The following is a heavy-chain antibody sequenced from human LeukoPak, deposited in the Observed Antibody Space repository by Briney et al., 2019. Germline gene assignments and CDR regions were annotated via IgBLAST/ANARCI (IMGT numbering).Heavy chain of an antibody. CDR2: ISWNSGSI. CDR1: GFTFDDYA. D-gene: IGHD5-24*01. J-gene: IGHJ4*02. CDR3: AKGPEMATISLPDY. Sequence: GRSLRLSCAASGFTFDDYAMHWVRQAPGKGLEWVSGISWNSGSIGYADSVKGRFTISRDNAKNSLYLQMNSLRAEDTALYYCAKGPEMATISLPDYWGQGTLVTVSS. V-gene: IGHV3-9*01.